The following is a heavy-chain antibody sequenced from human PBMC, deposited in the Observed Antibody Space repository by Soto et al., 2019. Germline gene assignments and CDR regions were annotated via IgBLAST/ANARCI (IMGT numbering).Heavy chain of an antibody. CDR3: ARGENGGSYYYFYGMDV. D-gene: IGHD1-26*01. CDR1: GYTFTSYG. J-gene: IGHJ6*02. CDR2: ISAYNGNT. Sequence: ASVKVSCKASGYTFTSYGISWVRQAPGQGLEWMGWISAYNGNTNYAQKLQGRVTMTTDTSTSTAYMELRSLRSDDTAVYYCARGENGGSYYYFYGMDVWGQGTTVTVSS. V-gene: IGHV1-18*01.